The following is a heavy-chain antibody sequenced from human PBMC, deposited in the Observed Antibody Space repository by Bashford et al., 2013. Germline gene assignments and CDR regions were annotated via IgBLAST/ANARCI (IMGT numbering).Heavy chain of an antibody. Sequence: SETLSLTCSVSGGSISSDYWSWIRQPAGKGLEWIGRIYSGGNNNYNPSLKSRVTISVDTSKNQFSLKLSSVTAADTAVYYCARGYCSGGSCPLDYWG. V-gene: IGHV4-4*07. CDR3: ARGYCSGGSCPLDY. CDR2: IYSGGNN. CDR1: GGSISSDY. D-gene: IGHD2-15*01. J-gene: IGHJ4*01.